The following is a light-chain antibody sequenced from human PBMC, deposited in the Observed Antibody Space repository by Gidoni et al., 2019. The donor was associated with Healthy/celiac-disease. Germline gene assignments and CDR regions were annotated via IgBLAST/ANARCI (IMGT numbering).Light chain of an antibody. Sequence: DIQLTQSPSFLSASVGDRVTITCRASQGISSYLAWYQQKPGKAPKLLIYAATTLQSGVPTRFSGSGAGKEFTLTISSLQTEDFATYYCQQINSYPTFGPGTKVDIK. CDR1: QGISSY. CDR3: QQINSYPT. V-gene: IGKV1-9*01. J-gene: IGKJ3*01. CDR2: AAT.